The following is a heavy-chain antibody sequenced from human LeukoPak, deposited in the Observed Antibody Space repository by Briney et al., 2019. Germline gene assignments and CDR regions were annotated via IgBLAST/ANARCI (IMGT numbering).Heavy chain of an antibody. D-gene: IGHD3-10*01. V-gene: IGHV4-34*01. CDR1: GGSFSGYY. Sequence: SETLSLTCAVYGGSFSGYYWSWLRQPPGKGLEWIGEINHSGSTNYNPSLKSRVTISVDTSKNQFSLKLSSVTAADTAVYYCASSMVRGVSGYWGQGTLVTVSS. J-gene: IGHJ4*02. CDR3: ASSMVRGVSGY. CDR2: INHSGST.